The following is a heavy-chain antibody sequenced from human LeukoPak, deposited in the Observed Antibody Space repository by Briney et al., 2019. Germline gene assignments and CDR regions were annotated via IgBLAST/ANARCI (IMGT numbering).Heavy chain of an antibody. D-gene: IGHD3-10*01. J-gene: IGHJ3*02. Sequence: GGSLRLSCAASGFTVSSNYMSWVRQAPGKGLEWVSVIYSGGSTYYADSVKGRFTISRHNSKNTLYLQMNSLRAEDTAVYYCARAYYGSGSSDAFDIWGQGTMVTVSP. CDR1: GFTVSSNY. CDR2: IYSGGST. CDR3: ARAYYGSGSSDAFDI. V-gene: IGHV3-53*04.